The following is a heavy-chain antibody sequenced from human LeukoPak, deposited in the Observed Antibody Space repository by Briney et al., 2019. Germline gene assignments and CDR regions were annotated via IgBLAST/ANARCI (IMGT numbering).Heavy chain of an antibody. Sequence: GGSLRLSCVASGFSFSSYWMAWIRQAPGKGLEWVANIKYDGSHKYYVDSVKGRFTISRDNAKNSVYLQMNSLRVDDTAVYFCASSHDSSGNDWGQGTMVTVSS. CDR1: GFSFSSYW. CDR3: ASSHDSSGND. CDR2: IKYDGSHK. V-gene: IGHV3-7*01. J-gene: IGHJ4*02. D-gene: IGHD3-22*01.